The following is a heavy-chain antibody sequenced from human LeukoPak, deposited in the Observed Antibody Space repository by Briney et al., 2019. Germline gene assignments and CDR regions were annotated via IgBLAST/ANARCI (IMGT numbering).Heavy chain of an antibody. Sequence: GGSLRLSCAASGFTLSSYAMSWVRQAPGKGLEWVSAISVSGNTYHADSVKGRFTISRDSSKNTLYLQMHRLRAEDAAVYYCVSEVSGSFPTWGQGTQLTVSS. CDR3: VSEVSGSFPT. CDR2: ISVSGNT. J-gene: IGHJ4*02. CDR1: GFTLSSYA. V-gene: IGHV3-23*01. D-gene: IGHD1-26*01.